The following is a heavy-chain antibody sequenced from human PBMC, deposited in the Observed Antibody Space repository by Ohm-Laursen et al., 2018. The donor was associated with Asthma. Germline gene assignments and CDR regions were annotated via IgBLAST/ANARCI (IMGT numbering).Heavy chain of an antibody. J-gene: IGHJ1*01. D-gene: IGHD1-26*01. CDR3: ARIGPEWELPGREYSLHH. CDR2: ISTASTFI. V-gene: IGHV3-21*01. CDR1: GYTFSRYS. Sequence: LSLTCAASGYTFSRYSIHWVRQVPGKGLEWVESISTASTFIYYADSVWGRFTTSRDNAKNSVYLQMNSLRAEDTALYYCARIGPEWELPGREYSLHHWGQGTQVTVSS.